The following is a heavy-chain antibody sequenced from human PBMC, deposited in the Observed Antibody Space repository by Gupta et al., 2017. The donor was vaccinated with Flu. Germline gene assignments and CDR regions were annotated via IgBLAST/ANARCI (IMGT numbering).Heavy chain of an antibody. CDR2: ISWNGGSI. J-gene: IGHJ4*02. D-gene: IGHD3-22*01. Sequence: GFIFNDYAMHWVRQAPGKGLEWVSGISWNGGSIVYADSVEGRFTISRDNAKNSLYLQMNSLRAEDTALYYCAKDLFDSSGDYYFDYWGQGTRVTVSS. CDR1: GFIFNDYA. CDR3: AKDLFDSSGDYYFDY. V-gene: IGHV3-9*01.